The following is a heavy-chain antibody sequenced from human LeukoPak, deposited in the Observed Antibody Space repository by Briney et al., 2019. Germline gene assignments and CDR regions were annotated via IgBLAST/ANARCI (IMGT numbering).Heavy chain of an antibody. CDR3: AKERWELPQFVDFDY. V-gene: IGHV3-74*01. CDR2: LNNDGSSI. D-gene: IGHD1-26*01. CDR1: GFTFSSYW. Sequence: GGSLRLSCAASGFTFSSYWMHWVRQAPGKGLVWVSCLNNDGSSIRYADSVKGRFTISRDNSKNTLYLQMNSLRAEDTAVYYCAKERWELPQFVDFDYWGQGTLVTVSS. J-gene: IGHJ4*02.